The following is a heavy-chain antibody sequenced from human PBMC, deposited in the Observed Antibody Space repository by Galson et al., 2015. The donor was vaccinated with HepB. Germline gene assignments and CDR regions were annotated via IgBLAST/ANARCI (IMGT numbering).Heavy chain of an antibody. D-gene: IGHD3-10*01. CDR2: IYGGGRT. CDR3: ATLRFFYGSGAPYY. V-gene: IGHV3-53*01. Sequence: SLRLSCAATGFTVSNNYMTWVRQAPGKGLEWVSVIYGGGRTYYADSLKGRFTISRDKTKNTLYLQMNSLRVEDTAVYYCATLRFFYGSGAPYYWGQGTLVTVSS. J-gene: IGHJ4*02. CDR1: GFTVSNNY.